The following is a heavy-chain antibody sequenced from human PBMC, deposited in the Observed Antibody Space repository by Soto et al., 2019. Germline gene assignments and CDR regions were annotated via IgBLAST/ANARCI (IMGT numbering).Heavy chain of an antibody. V-gene: IGHV4-39*01. CDR2: IYYSGST. Sequence: QLQLQESGPGLVKPSETLSLTCTVSGGSISSSSYYWGWIRQPPGKGLEWIGSIYYSGSTYYNPSLKSRVTISVDTSKNQFSLKLSSVTAADTAVYYCARHSSSSELRYFDWLLYGRWFDPWGQGTLVTVSS. D-gene: IGHD3-9*01. J-gene: IGHJ5*02. CDR3: ARHSSSSELRYFDWLLYGRWFDP. CDR1: GGSISSSSYY.